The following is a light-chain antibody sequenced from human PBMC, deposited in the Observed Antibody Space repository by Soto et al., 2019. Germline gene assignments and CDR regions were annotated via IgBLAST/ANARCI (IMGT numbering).Light chain of an antibody. CDR1: QSISSW. CDR2: KAS. CDR3: QQYNSYWT. J-gene: IGKJ1*01. V-gene: IGKV1-5*03. Sequence: DIQMTQSPSTLSASIGDRVTITCRASQSISSWLAWYQQKPGKAPNLLIYKASTLKSGVPSRFSGSGSGTEFTLTITSLQPDDIATYYCQQYNSYWTFGQGTKVDVK.